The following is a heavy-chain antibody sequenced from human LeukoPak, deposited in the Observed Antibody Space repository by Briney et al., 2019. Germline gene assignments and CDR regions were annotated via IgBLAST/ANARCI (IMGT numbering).Heavy chain of an antibody. CDR3: ARDQNYDSSGYPDDALDI. V-gene: IGHV1-2*02. CDR2: INPNSGGT. J-gene: IGHJ3*02. CDR1: GYTFTGYY. Sequence: ASVKVSCKASGYTFTGYYMHWVRQAPGQGLEWMGWINPNSGGTNYAQKFQGRVTMTRDTSISTAYMELSRLRSDDTAVYYCARDQNYDSSGYPDDALDIWGQGTMVTVSS. D-gene: IGHD3-22*01.